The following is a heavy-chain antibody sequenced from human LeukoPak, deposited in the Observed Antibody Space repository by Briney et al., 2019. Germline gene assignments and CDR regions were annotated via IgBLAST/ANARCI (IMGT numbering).Heavy chain of an antibody. D-gene: IGHD3-9*01. CDR3: ATPIDILTGYYSY. Sequence: ASVKVSCKASGYTFTGYYMHWVRQAPGKGLEWMGGFDPEDGETIYAQKFQGRVTMTEDTSTDTAYMELSSLRSEGTAVYYCATPIDILTGYYSYWGQGTLVTVSS. CDR2: FDPEDGET. CDR1: GYTFTGYY. V-gene: IGHV1-24*01. J-gene: IGHJ4*02.